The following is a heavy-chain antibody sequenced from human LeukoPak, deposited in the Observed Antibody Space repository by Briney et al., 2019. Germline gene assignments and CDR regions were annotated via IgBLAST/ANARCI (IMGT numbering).Heavy chain of an antibody. D-gene: IGHD3-3*01. CDR1: GFTFSSYA. CDR3: AREDTISYAFDI. J-gene: IGHJ3*02. Sequence: PGGSLRLSCAASGFTFSSYAMYWVRQAPGKGLEWVAVISYDGSNKYYADSVKGRFTISRDNSKNTLYLQMNSLRAEDTAVYYCAREDTISYAFDIWGQGTMVTVSS. V-gene: IGHV3-30-3*01. CDR2: ISYDGSNK.